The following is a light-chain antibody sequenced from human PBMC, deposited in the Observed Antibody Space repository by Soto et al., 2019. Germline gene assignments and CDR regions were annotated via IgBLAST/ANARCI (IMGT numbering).Light chain of an antibody. CDR1: QSINIY. V-gene: IGKV1-39*01. CDR2: GAS. Sequence: IQMTQSTSSLSASVGDSVTVTCRASQSINIYLKWYQQKPGKAPTLLIYGASSLQSGVPSRFTGGGSRTDFTLTISSLQPEDFANYYCHQSYRRPYTFGQGTKLDIK. J-gene: IGKJ2*01. CDR3: HQSYRRPYT.